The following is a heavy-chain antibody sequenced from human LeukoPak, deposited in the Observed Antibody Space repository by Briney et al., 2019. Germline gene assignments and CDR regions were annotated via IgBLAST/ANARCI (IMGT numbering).Heavy chain of an antibody. CDR3: ARGEGLFDIVVVPAATYFDY. CDR2: MNPNSGNT. Sequence: ASVKVSCKASGYTFTSYDINWVRQATGQGLEWMGWMNPNSGNTGYAQKFQGRVTITRNTSISTAYMELSSLRSEDTAVYYCARGEGLFDIVVVPAATYFDYWGQGTLVTVSS. V-gene: IGHV1-8*03. CDR1: GYTFTSYD. D-gene: IGHD2-2*01. J-gene: IGHJ4*02.